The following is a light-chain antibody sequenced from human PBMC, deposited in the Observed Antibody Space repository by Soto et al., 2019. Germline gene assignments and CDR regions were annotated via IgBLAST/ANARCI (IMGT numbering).Light chain of an antibody. J-gene: IGLJ1*01. Sequence: QSALTQPASVSGSPGQSITISCTGTSSDVGGYNYVYWYQQHPGKAPKLMIYEVSNRPSGVSNRFSGSKSGNTASLTISGLQAEDEADYYCSSYTSSSNPYVFGTGTKLTVL. V-gene: IGLV2-14*01. CDR1: SSDVGGYNY. CDR2: EVS. CDR3: SSYTSSSNPYV.